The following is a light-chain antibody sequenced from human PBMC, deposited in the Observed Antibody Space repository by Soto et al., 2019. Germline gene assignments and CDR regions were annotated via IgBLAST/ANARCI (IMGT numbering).Light chain of an antibody. Sequence: DIQMTQSPSSLSASVGDRVTITCRASQSISNYLNWYQQKPGKAPKVLIYAASTLQSGVPSRFSGSASGTDFTLTISSLQPEDFATYYCQQSYSTPITFGQGTRLEIK. CDR2: AAS. J-gene: IGKJ5*01. CDR3: QQSYSTPIT. V-gene: IGKV1-39*01. CDR1: QSISNY.